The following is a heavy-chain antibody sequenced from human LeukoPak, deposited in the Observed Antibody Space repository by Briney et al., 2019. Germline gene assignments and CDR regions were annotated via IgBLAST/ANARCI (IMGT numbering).Heavy chain of an antibody. V-gene: IGHV1-18*01. CDR1: GYTFTSYS. CDR2: ISPYNGNT. CDR3: ATSITMVRGVIISGDWFDP. Sequence: ASVKVSCKTSGYTFTSYSISWVRQAPGQGLEWMGSISPYNGNTNYAQKLQGRVTMTTDTSTSTAYMDLRSLRSDATALYYCATSITMVRGVIISGDWFDPWGQGTLVTVSS. D-gene: IGHD3-10*01. J-gene: IGHJ5*02.